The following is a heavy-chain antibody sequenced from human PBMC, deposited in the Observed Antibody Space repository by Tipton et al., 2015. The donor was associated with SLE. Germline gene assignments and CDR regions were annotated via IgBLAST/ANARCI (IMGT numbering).Heavy chain of an antibody. J-gene: IGHJ4*02. CDR3: ARENSGWYKGYFDY. CDR1: GGSISSYY. Sequence: LRLSCTVSGGSISSYYWSWIRQPPGKGLEWIGYIYYSGSTNYNPSLKSRVTISVDTSKNQFSLKLSSVTAADTAVYYCARENSGWYKGYFDYGGQGTLVTVSS. CDR2: IYYSGST. V-gene: IGHV4-59*01. D-gene: IGHD6-19*01.